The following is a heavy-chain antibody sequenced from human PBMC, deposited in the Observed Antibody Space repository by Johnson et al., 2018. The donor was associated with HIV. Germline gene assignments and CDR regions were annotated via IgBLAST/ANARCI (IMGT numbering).Heavy chain of an antibody. CDR2: IYSGGNT. CDR1: GFIVSDNY. J-gene: IGHJ3*02. V-gene: IGHV3-66*02. Sequence: VQLVESGGGLVQPGGSLRLSCAASGFIVSDNYMSWVRQAPGTGLEWVSVIYSGGNTFYADSVKGRFTITRDNSKNTLSLQMDSLRVEDTAVYFCARGPLPGMSPFDIWGQGTMVTVSS. CDR3: ARGPLPGMSPFDI.